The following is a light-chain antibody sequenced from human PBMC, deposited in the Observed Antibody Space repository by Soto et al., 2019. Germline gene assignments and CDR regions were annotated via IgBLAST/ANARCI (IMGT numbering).Light chain of an antibody. CDR1: QGIGSY. V-gene: IGKV1-9*01. CDR3: QQLNSYPTT. CDR2: PAS. Sequence: DIQLTQSPSVLSPSVGDRVTVTCRASQGIGSYLAWYQQKPGKAPKLLIYPASTLQSGVPSRFTGSGSGTEFTLTISSLQPEDFATYYCQQLNSYPTTFGGGTKVDIK. J-gene: IGKJ4*01.